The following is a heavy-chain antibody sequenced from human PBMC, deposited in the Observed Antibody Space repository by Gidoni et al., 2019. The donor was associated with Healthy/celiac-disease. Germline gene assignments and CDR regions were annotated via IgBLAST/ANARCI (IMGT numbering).Heavy chain of an antibody. CDR3: ARHRVAVAGRYFDY. V-gene: IGHV4-39*01. CDR1: GGSIRTTSYY. CDR2: IFYSGST. D-gene: IGHD6-19*01. Sequence: QLQLQESGPGLVRPSETLSLTCTVSGGSIRTTSYYWGWIRQPPGKGLEWIGSIFYSGSTYFNPALKSRVTISVDTSKNQFSLNLSSVTASDTAVYYCARHRVAVAGRYFDYWGQGTLVTVSS. J-gene: IGHJ4*02.